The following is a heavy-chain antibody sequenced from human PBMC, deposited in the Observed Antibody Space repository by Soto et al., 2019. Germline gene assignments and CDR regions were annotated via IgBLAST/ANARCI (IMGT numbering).Heavy chain of an antibody. CDR2: IYTSGST. CDR3: ARGGGIAAAGAYYYYYGMDV. CDR1: VGSIISYY. D-gene: IGHD6-13*01. J-gene: IGHJ6*02. V-gene: IGHV4-4*07. Sequence: SETLSLTCTVSVGSIISYYWSWIRQPAGKGLEWIGRIYTSGSTNYNPSLKSRVTMSVDTSKNQFSLKLSSVTAADTAVYYCARGGGIAAAGAYYYYYGMDVWGQGTTVTVSS.